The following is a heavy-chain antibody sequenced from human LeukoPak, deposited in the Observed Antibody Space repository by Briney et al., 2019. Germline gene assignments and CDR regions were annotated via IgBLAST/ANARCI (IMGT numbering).Heavy chain of an antibody. CDR3: ARHVTVRGVIPY. V-gene: IGHV4-38-2*01. Sequence: SETLSLTCAVSGYSISSGSYWGWIRQPPGKGLEWIGSIYHSGSTYYNPSLKSRVTISVDTSKNQFSLKLSSVTAADTAVYYCARHVTVRGVIPYWGQGTLVTVSS. CDR1: GYSISSGSY. D-gene: IGHD3-10*01. J-gene: IGHJ4*02. CDR2: IYHSGST.